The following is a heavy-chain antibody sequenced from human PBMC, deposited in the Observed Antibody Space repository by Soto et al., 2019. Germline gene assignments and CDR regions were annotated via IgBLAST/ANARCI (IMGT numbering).Heavy chain of an antibody. CDR1: GGTFSSYA. CDR2: IIPIFGTG. D-gene: IGHD3-22*01. V-gene: IGHV1-69*13. Sequence: SVKVSCKASGGTFSSYAISWVRQAPGQGLEWMGGIIPIFGTGNYAQKFQGRVTITADDSTSTAYMELSSLRSEDTAVYYCARAGYYDSSGYYPTAFDLWGQGTRVT. J-gene: IGHJ3*01. CDR3: ARAGYYDSSGYYPTAFDL.